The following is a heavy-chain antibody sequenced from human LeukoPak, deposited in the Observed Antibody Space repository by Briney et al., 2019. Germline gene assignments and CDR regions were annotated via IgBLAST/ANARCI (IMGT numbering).Heavy chain of an antibody. CDR1: GGSISSGSYY. J-gene: IGHJ6*03. CDR2: IYTSGST. V-gene: IGHV4-61*02. CDR3: ASEKYYYDRSGYYYYYYYMDV. D-gene: IGHD3-22*01. Sequence: SETLSLTCTVSGGSISSGSYYWSWIRQPAGKGLEWIGRIYTSGSTNYNPSLKSRVTISVDTSKNQFSLKLSSVTAADTAVYYCASEKYYYDRSGYYYYYYYMDVWGKGTTVTVSS.